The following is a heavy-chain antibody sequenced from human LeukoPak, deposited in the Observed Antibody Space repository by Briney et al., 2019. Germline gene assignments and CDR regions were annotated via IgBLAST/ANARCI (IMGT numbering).Heavy chain of an antibody. V-gene: IGHV3-23*01. J-gene: IGHJ4*02. CDR2: ISASGGNS. CDR1: GFTFSDSA. Sequence: GGSLRLSCEASGFTFSDSAMSWVRQASGRGLEWVSLISASGGNSYYADSVKGRFTVSRDSSKNALHLQMNSLRAEDTAVYYCARDIELSCWGQGTLVTVSS. CDR3: ARDIELSC. D-gene: IGHD1-26*01.